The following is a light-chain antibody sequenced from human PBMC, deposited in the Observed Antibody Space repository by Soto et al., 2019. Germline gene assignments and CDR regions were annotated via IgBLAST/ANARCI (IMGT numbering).Light chain of an antibody. CDR3: QQSYSPRYT. CDR2: AAS. Sequence: DIQMTQSPSSLSASVGDRVTITCRASRSISIYLNWYQQKPGIAPKLLIYAASSLQSWVPSRFSGRGSGTDFTLTINSLQPEDFATYYCQQSYSPRYTFGQGTMLEIK. V-gene: IGKV1-39*01. CDR1: RSISIY. J-gene: IGKJ2*01.